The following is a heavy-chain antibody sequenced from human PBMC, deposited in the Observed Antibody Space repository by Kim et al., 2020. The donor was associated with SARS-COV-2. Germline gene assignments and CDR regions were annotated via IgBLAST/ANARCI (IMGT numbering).Heavy chain of an antibody. CDR1: GGSISSSSYY. J-gene: IGHJ4*02. D-gene: IGHD3-22*01. Sequence: SETLSLTCTVSGGSISSSSYYWGWIRQPPGKGLEWIGSIYYSGSTYYNPSLKSRVTISVDTSKNQFSLKLSSVTAADTAVYYCARRYNYYDSSGYPPFPVVDYWGQGTLVTVSS. V-gene: IGHV4-39*01. CDR2: IYYSGST. CDR3: ARRYNYYDSSGYPPFPVVDY.